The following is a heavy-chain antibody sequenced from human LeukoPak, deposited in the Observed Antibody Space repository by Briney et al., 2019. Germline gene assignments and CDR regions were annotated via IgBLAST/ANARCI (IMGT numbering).Heavy chain of an antibody. D-gene: IGHD4-11*01. J-gene: IGHJ4*02. CDR1: GGSISSSSYY. V-gene: IGHV4-39*07. CDR3: ARDHPRQYYYDD. CDR2: IYYSGST. Sequence: PSETLSLTCTVSGGSISSSSYYWGWIRQPPGKGLEWIGSIYYSGSTYYNPSLKSRVTISVDTSKTQFSLKLRSVTAADTAVYYCARDHPRQYYYDDWGQGTLVTVSS.